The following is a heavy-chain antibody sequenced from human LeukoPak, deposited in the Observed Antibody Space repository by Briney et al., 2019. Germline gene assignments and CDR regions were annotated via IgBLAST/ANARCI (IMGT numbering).Heavy chain of an antibody. CDR2: ISGDGRIT. CDR1: GFTLSSYA. J-gene: IGHJ4*02. D-gene: IGHD2-2*01. Sequence: GGSLRLSCAASGFTLSSYAMSWVRQAPGKGLEWLSAISGDGRITHHADSVKGRFTISRDNSKNTLYPQMNSLRAEDTAIYYCATKGLVSVPSRYHFDYWGQGTLVTVSS. V-gene: IGHV3-23*01. CDR3: ATKGLVSVPSRYHFDY.